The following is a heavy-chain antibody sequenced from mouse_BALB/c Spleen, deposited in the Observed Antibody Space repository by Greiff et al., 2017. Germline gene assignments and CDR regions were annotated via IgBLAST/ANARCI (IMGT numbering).Heavy chain of an antibody. CDR3: ARPIHYYGSWFAY. CDR1: GFDFSRYW. Sequence: EVKLEESGGGLVRPGGSLKLSCAASGFDFSRYWMSWVRQAPGKGLEWIGEINPDSSTINYTPSLKDKFIISRDNAKNTLYLQMSKVRSEDTALYYCARPIHYYGSWFAYWGQGTLVTVSA. CDR2: INPDSSTI. D-gene: IGHD1-2*01. V-gene: IGHV4-1*02. J-gene: IGHJ3*01.